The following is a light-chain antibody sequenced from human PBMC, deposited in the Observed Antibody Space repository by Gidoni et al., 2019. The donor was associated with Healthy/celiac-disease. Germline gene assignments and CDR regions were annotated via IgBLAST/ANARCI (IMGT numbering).Light chain of an antibody. CDR2: EVS. CDR1: SSDVGGYNY. J-gene: IGLJ2*01. CDR3: SSYGGSNNLV. V-gene: IGLV2-8*01. Sequence: QSALTQPPSASASPGQSVTISCTETSSDVGGYNYVSWFQQHPGKAPKLMIYEVSKRPSGVPDRFSGSKSGNTASLTVSGLQAEDEADYYCSSYGGSNNLVFGGGTRLTVL.